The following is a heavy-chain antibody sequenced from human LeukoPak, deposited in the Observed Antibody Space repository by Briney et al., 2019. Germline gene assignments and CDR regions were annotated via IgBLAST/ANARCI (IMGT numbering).Heavy chain of an antibody. J-gene: IGHJ4*02. V-gene: IGHV1-69*13. CDR1: GGTFSSYA. D-gene: IGHD5-24*01. CDR2: IIPIFGTA. CDR3: ARGRGGRWLQYFYYFDY. Sequence: GASVKVSCKASGGTFSSYAISWVRQAPGQGLEWMGGIIPIFGTANYAQKFQGRVTITADESTSTAYMELSSLRSEDTAVYYCARGRGGRWLQYFYYFDYWGQGTLVTVSS.